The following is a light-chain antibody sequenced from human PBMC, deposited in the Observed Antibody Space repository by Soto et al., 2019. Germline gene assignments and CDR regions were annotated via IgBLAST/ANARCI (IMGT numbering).Light chain of an antibody. J-gene: IGKJ1*01. V-gene: IGKV3-11*01. CDR2: DAS. CDR1: QSVSSY. Sequence: EIVLIQSPATLSLSPLEIATLSFMASQSVSSYLAWYQQKPGQAPRLLIYDASNRATGIPARFSGSGSGTDFTLTISSLEPEDFAVYYCQQRSNWPRTFGQGTKVDIK. CDR3: QQRSNWPRT.